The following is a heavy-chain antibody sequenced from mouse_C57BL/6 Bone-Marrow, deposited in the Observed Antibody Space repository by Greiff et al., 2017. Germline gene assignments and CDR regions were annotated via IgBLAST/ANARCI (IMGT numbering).Heavy chain of an antibody. Sequence: VQLQQSGPGLVQPSQSLSITCTVSGFSLTSYGVHWVRQSPGKGLEWLGVIWRGGSTDYNAAFMSRLSITKDNSKSQVFFKMNSLQADDTAIYSCANNYYGSSYDARDYWGQGTSVTVSS. CDR3: ANNYYGSSYDARDY. J-gene: IGHJ4*01. CDR2: IWRGGST. V-gene: IGHV2-5*01. D-gene: IGHD1-1*01. CDR1: GFSLTSYG.